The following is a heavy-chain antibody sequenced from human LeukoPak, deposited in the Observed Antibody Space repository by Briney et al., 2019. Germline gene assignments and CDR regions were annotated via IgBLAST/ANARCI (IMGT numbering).Heavy chain of an antibody. Sequence: SVKVSCKASGGTFSSYAISWVRQAPGQGLEWMGGIIPIFGTANYAQKFQGRVTVTADESTSTAYMELSSLRSEDTAVYYCAINYGDYEARTFDYWGQGTLVTVSS. V-gene: IGHV1-69*13. CDR3: AINYGDYEARTFDY. CDR2: IIPIFGTA. D-gene: IGHD4-17*01. CDR1: GGTFSSYA. J-gene: IGHJ4*02.